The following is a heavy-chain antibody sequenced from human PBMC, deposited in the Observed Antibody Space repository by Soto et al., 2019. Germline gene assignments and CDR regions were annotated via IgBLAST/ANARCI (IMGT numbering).Heavy chain of an antibody. CDR3: ARALSVAQYYYYMDV. Sequence: QVQLVQSGPEVKKPGASVKVSCKTSGYTFTTYGISWVRQAPGQGLEWMGWISPYNGNTHYAPQFQGRVTMTTDTLTTTAYMELRILRSDDRAIYFCARALSVAQYYYYMDVWGKGTTVTVSS. V-gene: IGHV1-18*01. CDR1: GYTFTTYG. D-gene: IGHD6-19*01. CDR2: ISPYNGNT. J-gene: IGHJ6*03.